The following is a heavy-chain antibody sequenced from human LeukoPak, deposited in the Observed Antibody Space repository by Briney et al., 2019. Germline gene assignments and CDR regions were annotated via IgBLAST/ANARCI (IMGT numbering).Heavy chain of an antibody. V-gene: IGHV1-46*01. J-gene: IGHJ4*02. D-gene: IGHD6-13*01. CDR1: GYTFTSYF. CDR3: ARDLGKRIAAAGR. CDR2: INPSGGST. Sequence: ASVTVSCKASGYTFTSYFMHWVRQAPGQGLEWMGIINPSGGSTSYAQKFQGRVTMTRDTSTSTVYMELSSLRSDDTAVYYCARDLGKRIAAAGRWGQGTLVTVSS.